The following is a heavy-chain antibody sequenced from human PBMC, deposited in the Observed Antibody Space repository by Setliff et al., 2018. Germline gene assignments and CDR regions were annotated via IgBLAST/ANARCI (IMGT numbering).Heavy chain of an antibody. Sequence: ASVKVSCKASGFTFTYFGISWVRLAPGQGLEWMGWISGHNGKTMYAQKFQDRVVMTTDTDTGTAYMELRSLRFDDSAIYYCAKEPAVSLTEAVRRSYYDYALDVWGQGTTGTVSS. CDR1: GFTFTYFG. CDR2: ISGHNGKT. V-gene: IGHV1-18*01. CDR3: AKEPAVSLTEAVRRSYYDYALDV. J-gene: IGHJ6*02. D-gene: IGHD3-10*01.